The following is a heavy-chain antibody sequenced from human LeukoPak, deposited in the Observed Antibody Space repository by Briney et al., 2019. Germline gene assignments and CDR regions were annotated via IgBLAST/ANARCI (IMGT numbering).Heavy chain of an antibody. J-gene: IGHJ4*02. CDR3: ARDIVVVPAAHSSSWYVEDY. CDR1: GFTVSSNY. Sequence: GGSLRLSCAASGFTVSSNYMSWVRQAPGKGLEWVSVIYSGGSTYYADSVKGRFTISRDNSKNTLYLQMNSLRAEDTAVYYCARDIVVVPAAHSSSWYVEDYWGQGTLVTVSS. D-gene: IGHD2-2*01. V-gene: IGHV3-66*01. CDR2: IYSGGST.